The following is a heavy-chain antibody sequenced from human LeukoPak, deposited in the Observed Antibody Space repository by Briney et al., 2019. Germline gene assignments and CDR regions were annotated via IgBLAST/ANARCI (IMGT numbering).Heavy chain of an antibody. J-gene: IGHJ4*02. CDR1: GGSISSGSYY. CDR3: ARSNYDILTGYYLDFDY. V-gene: IGHV4-61*02. D-gene: IGHD3-9*01. CDR2: IYTSGST. Sequence: SQTLSLTCTVSGGSISSGSYYWSWIPRPAGKGLEWIGRIYTSGSTNYNPSLRSRVTISVDTSKNQFSLKLSSVTAADTAVYYCARSNYDILTGYYLDFDYWGQGTLVTVSS.